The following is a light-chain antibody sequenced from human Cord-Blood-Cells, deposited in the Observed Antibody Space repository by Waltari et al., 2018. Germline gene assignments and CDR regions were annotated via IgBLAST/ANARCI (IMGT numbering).Light chain of an antibody. V-gene: IGLV3-1*01. CDR1: NVADTY. J-gene: IGLJ1*01. Sequence: YALTQPPSESVFPRQAARIASPEDNVADTYACWYQQKPGQSPVLVIYQDSKRPSGIPWRFSGSNSVNTATLTISGTQAMDEADYYCQAWDSSTLYVFGTGTKVTVL. CDR3: QAWDSSTLYV. CDR2: QDS.